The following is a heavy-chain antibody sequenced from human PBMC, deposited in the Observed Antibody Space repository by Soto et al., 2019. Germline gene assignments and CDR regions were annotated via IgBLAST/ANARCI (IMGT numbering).Heavy chain of an antibody. CDR1: GYTFTSYG. D-gene: IGHD2-15*01. CDR3: AWSPSDGWPADISFHI. CDR2: ISAYNGNT. J-gene: IGHJ3*02. Sequence: GASVKVSCKASGYTFTSYGISWVRQAPGQGLEWMGWISAYNGNTNYAQKLQGRVTMTTDTSTSTAYMELRSLRSDDTAVYYCAWSPSDGWPADISFHILRDAILVTV. V-gene: IGHV1-18*01.